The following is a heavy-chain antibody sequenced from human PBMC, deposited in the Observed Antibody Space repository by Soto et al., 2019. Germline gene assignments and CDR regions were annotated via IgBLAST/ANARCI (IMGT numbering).Heavy chain of an antibody. D-gene: IGHD4-17*01. CDR3: ARGYGYYYYYMDV. V-gene: IGHV4-34*01. CDR2: INHSGST. J-gene: IGHJ6*03. CDR1: GGSFSGYY. Sequence: QVQLQQWGAGLLKPSETLSLTCAVYGGSFSGYYWSWIRQPPGKGLEWIGEINHSGSTNYNPSLKRRVTISVDTSKNQFSLKLSSVTAADTAVYYCARGYGYYYYYMDVWGKGTTATVSS.